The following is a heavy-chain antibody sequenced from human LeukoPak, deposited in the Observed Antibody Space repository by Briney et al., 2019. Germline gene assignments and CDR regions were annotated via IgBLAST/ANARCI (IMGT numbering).Heavy chain of an antibody. CDR1: GYIFTSSW. V-gene: IGHV5-10-1*01. J-gene: IGHJ4*02. CDR2: IDPSDSYT. CDR3: ARGERGYCSSTSCWAYFDY. Sequence: GESLKISCQGSGYIFTSSWISWVRQTPGKGVGWMGGIDPSDSYTNYSPSFQGHVTISADKSISTAYLQWSSLKASDTALYYCARGERGYCSSTSCWAYFDYWGQGTLVTVSS. D-gene: IGHD2-2*01.